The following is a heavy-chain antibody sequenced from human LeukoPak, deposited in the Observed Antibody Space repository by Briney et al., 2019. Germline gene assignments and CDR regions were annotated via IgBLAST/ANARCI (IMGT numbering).Heavy chain of an antibody. CDR2: INPNSGGT. Sequence: ASVKVSCKTSGYTFTSHGVTWVRQAPGQGLEWMGWINPNSGGTNYAQKFQGRVTMTRDTSISTAYMELSSLRSDDTAVYYCARGRSDIVPYYYMDVWGKGTTVTVSS. V-gene: IGHV1-2*02. J-gene: IGHJ6*03. D-gene: IGHD2-8*01. CDR1: GYTFTSHG. CDR3: ARGRSDIVPYYYMDV.